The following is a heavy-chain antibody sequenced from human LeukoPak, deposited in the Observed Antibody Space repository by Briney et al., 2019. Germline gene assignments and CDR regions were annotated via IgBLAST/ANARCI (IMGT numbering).Heavy chain of an antibody. Sequence: GGSLRLACVVAGFGLSMYGVRWVRQAPGKGREWGAKINAYGSEKSYVDSVKGRFTIYRDNAKNSVYLQMKGLRADDTAVYYCVRDYRWAFDYWGQGILVTVSS. J-gene: IGHJ4*02. CDR3: VRDYRWAFDY. CDR2: INAYGSEK. D-gene: IGHD2-8*02. CDR1: GFGLSMYG. V-gene: IGHV3-7*01.